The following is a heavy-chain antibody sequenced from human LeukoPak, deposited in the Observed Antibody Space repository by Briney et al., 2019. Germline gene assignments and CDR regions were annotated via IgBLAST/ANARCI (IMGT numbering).Heavy chain of an antibody. J-gene: IGHJ2*01. D-gene: IGHD1-26*01. V-gene: IGHV4-34*01. CDR2: INHSGST. Sequence: PSETLSLTCAVYGGSFSGYYWNWIRQPPGKGLESIGEINHSGSTNYNPSLKSRVTISVDTSKNQFSLYVTSVTAADTAVYYCARGGGYRNWYFDLWGRGTLVTVSS. CDR3: ARGGGYRNWYFDL. CDR1: GGSFSGYY.